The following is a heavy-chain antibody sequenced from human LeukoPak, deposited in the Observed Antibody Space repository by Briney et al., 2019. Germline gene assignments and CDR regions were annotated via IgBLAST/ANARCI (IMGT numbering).Heavy chain of an antibody. CDR2: ISAYNGNT. Sequence: ASVKVSCKASGYTFTSYGISWVRQAPGQGLEWMGWISAYNGNTNYAQKLRGRVTMTTDTSTSTAYMELRSLRSDDTAVYYCARRVYDYVWGSYRADDYWGQGTLVTVSS. V-gene: IGHV1-18*01. CDR3: ARRVYDYVWGSYRADDY. CDR1: GYTFTSYG. D-gene: IGHD3-16*02. J-gene: IGHJ4*02.